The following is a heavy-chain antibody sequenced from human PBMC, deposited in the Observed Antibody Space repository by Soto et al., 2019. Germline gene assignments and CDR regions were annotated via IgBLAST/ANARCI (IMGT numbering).Heavy chain of an antibody. CDR3: ARDTIGNSWFPLAY. V-gene: IGHV3-30-3*01. Sequence: QVQLVESGGGVVQPGGSLRLSCAASGFTFSTYAMDWVRQAPGKGLEWVAVIPSYGSDIFYADSVKGRFTVSRDNFQNTLYLQMNSLRPEDTATYYCARDTIGNSWFPLAYWGQGILVTVSA. CDR1: GFTFSTYA. J-gene: IGHJ4*02. CDR2: IPSYGSDI. D-gene: IGHD3-10*01.